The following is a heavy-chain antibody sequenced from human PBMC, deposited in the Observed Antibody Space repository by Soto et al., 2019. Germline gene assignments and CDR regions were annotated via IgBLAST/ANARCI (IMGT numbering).Heavy chain of an antibody. CDR2: ISGSGGST. D-gene: IGHD1-26*01. CDR1: GFTFSNYA. V-gene: IGHV3-23*01. Sequence: EVQLLESGGGLVQPGGSLRLSCAASGFTFSNYAMSWVRQAPGKGLEWVSAISGSGGSTYYADSVKGRFTISRDNSKNTLYMQMNSLRAEDTAVYYCVKDPVGATHPYYFDFWGLGTLVTVSS. CDR3: VKDPVGATHPYYFDF. J-gene: IGHJ4*02.